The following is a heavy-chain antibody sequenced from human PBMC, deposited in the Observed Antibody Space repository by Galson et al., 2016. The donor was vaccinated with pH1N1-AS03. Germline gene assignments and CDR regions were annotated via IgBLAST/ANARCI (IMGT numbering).Heavy chain of an antibody. V-gene: IGHV5-51*01. J-gene: IGHJ3*02. Sequence: QSGAEVKKPGEPLNISCKGSAASFSSYWIAWVCPMPGKGPEWLGVIYPGDSDSRYTQSFRGQVTITPDKTTNTTYLQWRSLKASDTAMYYRARHRNQGLSPLIDALDIWGQGTMVTVSS. CDR1: AASFSSYW. D-gene: IGHD1-14*01. CDR2: IYPGDSDS. CDR3: ARHRNQGLSPLIDALDI.